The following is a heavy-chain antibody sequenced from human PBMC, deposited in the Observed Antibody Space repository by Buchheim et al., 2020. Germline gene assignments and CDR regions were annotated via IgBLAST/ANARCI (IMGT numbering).Heavy chain of an antibody. D-gene: IGHD2-15*01. CDR2: IYTSGST. V-gene: IGHV4-61*02. CDR1: GGSISSGSYY. Sequence: QVQLQESGPGLVKPSQTLSLTCTVSGGSISSGSYYWSWIRQPAGKGLEWIGRIYTSGSTNYNSSLKSRVTISVDTSKNQFPLKLSSVTAADTAVYYCARISVVAAPYFDYWGQGTLITVSS. J-gene: IGHJ4*02. CDR3: ARISVVAAPYFDY.